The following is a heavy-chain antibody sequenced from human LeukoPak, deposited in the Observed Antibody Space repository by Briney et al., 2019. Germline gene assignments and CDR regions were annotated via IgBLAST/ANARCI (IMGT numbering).Heavy chain of an antibody. CDR1: GFTFSNYW. J-gene: IGHJ4*02. V-gene: IGHV3-7*01. CDR3: ARDSLEYTTSSAAY. Sequence: PGGSLRLSCAASGFTFSNYWMSWVRQAPGMGLEWVAIIKRAGSEIYSVDAVKGRFIISRDNAKNSLYLQMNRLRVEDTALYYCARDSLEYTTSSAAYWGQGALVTVSS. D-gene: IGHD6-13*01. CDR2: IKRAGSEI.